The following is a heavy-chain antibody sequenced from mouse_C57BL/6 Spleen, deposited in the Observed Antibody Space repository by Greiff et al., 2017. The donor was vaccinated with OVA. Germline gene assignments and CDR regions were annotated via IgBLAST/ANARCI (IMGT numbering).Heavy chain of an antibody. Sequence: VQLQQSDAELVKPGASVKISCKVSGYTFTDHTIHWMKQRPEQGLEWIGYIYPRNGSTNYNEKFKGKATLTADKSSSTAYMQLNSLTSEDSAVYVCARGDDGYYGFDYWGQGTTLTVSS. V-gene: IGHV1-78*01. J-gene: IGHJ2*01. CDR3: ARGDDGYYGFDY. CDR2: IYPRNGST. CDR1: GYTFTDHT. D-gene: IGHD2-3*01.